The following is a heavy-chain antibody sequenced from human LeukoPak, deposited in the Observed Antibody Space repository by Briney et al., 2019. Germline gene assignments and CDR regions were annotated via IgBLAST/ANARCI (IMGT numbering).Heavy chain of an antibody. CDR2: IIPILGIA. D-gene: IGHD7-27*01. CDR3: ARDPLELGLLNY. CDR1: GGTFSSYA. V-gene: IGHV1-69*04. J-gene: IGHJ4*02. Sequence: SVKVSCKASGGTFSSYAISWVRQAPGQGLEWMGRIIPILGIANYAQKFQGRVTITADKSTSTAYMELSSLRSEDTAVYYCARDPLELGLLNYWGQGTLVTVSS.